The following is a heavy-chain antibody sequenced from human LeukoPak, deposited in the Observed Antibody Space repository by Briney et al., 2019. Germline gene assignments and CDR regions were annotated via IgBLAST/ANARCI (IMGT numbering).Heavy chain of an antibody. J-gene: IGHJ4*02. D-gene: IGHD1-14*01. V-gene: IGHV3-30*18. CDR1: GFTFGSYG. Sequence: GGSLRLSCTASGFTFGSYGMHWVRQAPGKGLEWVAVISNDGSTKHYADSVKGRFTLSRDNSKNTLFLQMNSLRAEDTAVYYCAKEAQAQPATYCSYFNYWGQGTLVTVSS. CDR3: AKEAQAQPATYCSYFNY. CDR2: ISNDGSTK.